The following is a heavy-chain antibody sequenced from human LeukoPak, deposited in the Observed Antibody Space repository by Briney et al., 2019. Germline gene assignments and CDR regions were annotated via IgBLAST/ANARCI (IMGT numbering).Heavy chain of an antibody. CDR2: MNPNSGNT. Sequence: ASVKVSCKASGYTFTTYDINWVRQATGQGLEWMGWMNPNSGNTGYAQKFQGRVTMTRNTSISTAYMGLSSLRSEDTAVYYCARGPNKSDGGNSGSAWFDPWGQGTLVTVSS. V-gene: IGHV1-8*01. D-gene: IGHD4-23*01. CDR3: ARGPNKSDGGNSGSAWFDP. J-gene: IGHJ5*02. CDR1: GYTFTTYD.